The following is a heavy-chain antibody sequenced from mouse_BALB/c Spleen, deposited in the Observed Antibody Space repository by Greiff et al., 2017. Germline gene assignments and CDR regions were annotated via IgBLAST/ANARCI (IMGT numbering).Heavy chain of an antibody. CDR3: AKRDDCGSSDSYWYFDV. V-gene: IGHV1-77*01. CDR1: GYTFTDYV. Sequence: QVQLQQSGPELVKPGASVKMSCKASGYTFTDYVISWVKQRTGQGLEWIGEIYPGSGSTYYNEKFKGKATLTADKSSNTAYMQLSSLTSEDSAVYFCAKRDDCGSSDSYWYFDVWGAGTTVTVSS. J-gene: IGHJ1*01. D-gene: IGHD1-1*01. CDR2: IYPGSGST.